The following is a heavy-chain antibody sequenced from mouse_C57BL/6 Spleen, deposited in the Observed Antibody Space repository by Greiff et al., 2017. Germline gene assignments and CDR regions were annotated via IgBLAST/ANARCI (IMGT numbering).Heavy chain of an antibody. CDR1: GFNIKDDY. D-gene: IGHD1-1*01. J-gene: IGHJ2*01. Sequence: VQLQQSGAELVRPGASVKLSCTASGFNIKDDYMHWVKQRPEQGLEWIGWIDPENGDTEYASKFQGKATITADTSSNTAYLQLSSLTAEDTAVYYCTSGFITTVVAPVDYWGQGTTLTVSS. CDR3: TSGFITTVVAPVDY. V-gene: IGHV14-4*01. CDR2: IDPENGDT.